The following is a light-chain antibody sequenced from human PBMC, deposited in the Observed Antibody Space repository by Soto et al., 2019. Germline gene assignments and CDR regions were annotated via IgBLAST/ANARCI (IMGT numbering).Light chain of an antibody. CDR2: GAS. CDR1: QSLGSGY. Sequence: IVLTQSPGTLSLSPGDRATLSCRASQSLGSGYLAWYQQKPGQAPRLLIYGASTRATGFPARFSGSGSGTGFTLTISSLQSEDFAVYYCQQYNRWPLTFGGGTKVDIK. V-gene: IGKV3-15*01. CDR3: QQYNRWPLT. J-gene: IGKJ4*01.